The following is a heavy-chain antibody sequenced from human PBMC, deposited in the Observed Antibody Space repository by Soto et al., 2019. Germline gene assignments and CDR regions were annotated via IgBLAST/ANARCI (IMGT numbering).Heavy chain of an antibody. CDR2: IGGSGSSA. J-gene: IGHJ5*02. Sequence: EVQLLESGGGLVQPGGSLRLSCAASGFTFKNFAVSWVRQAPGKGMEWVSAIGGSGSSANYADSVKGRFTVSRDDSKSTLYLQMSGLRVDDTALYYCAKDAVAYNGEWEWFDLWCQGTLVTGSS. CDR3: AKDAVAYNGEWEWFDL. V-gene: IGHV3-23*01. D-gene: IGHD1-26*01. CDR1: GFTFKNFA.